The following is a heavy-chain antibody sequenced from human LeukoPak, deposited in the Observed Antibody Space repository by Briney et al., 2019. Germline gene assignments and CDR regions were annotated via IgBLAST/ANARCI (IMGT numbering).Heavy chain of an antibody. CDR1: GFTFFYYE. D-gene: IGHD3-3*01. V-gene: IGHV3-21*01. CDR3: AREGGRDYDFWSGYYFSYYYYMDV. Sequence: GGSLRLSCATSGFTFFYYEMNWVRRAPGKGLEWVSSISSTSSYIYYADSVKGRFTISRDNAKNSLYLQMNSLRAEDTAVYYCAREGGRDYDFWSGYYFSYYYYMDVWGKGTTVTVSS. J-gene: IGHJ6*03. CDR2: ISSTSSYI.